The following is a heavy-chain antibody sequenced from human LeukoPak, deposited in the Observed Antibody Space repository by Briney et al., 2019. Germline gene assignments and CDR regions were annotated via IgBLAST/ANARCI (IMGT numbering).Heavy chain of an antibody. CDR3: ARAPNWKHFDY. CDR2: IRSKANSYTT. D-gene: IGHD1-1*01. Sequence: PGGSLRLSCAASGFTFSGSAMHWVRQASGKGLEWVGRIRSKANSYTTAYAASVKGRFTISRDDSKNTAYLQMNSLKTEDTAVYYCARAPNWKHFDYWGQGTLVTVSS. CDR1: GFTFSGSA. J-gene: IGHJ4*02. V-gene: IGHV3-73*01.